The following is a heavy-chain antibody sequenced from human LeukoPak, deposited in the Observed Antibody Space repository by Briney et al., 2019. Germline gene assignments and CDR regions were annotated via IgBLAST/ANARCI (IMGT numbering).Heavy chain of an antibody. CDR2: INHSGST. CDR1: GGSFSGYY. V-gene: IGHV4-34*01. J-gene: IGHJ4*02. CDR3: ARGGPYYFDY. Sequence: SETLSLTCAVYGGSFSGYYWSWIRQPPGKGLEWIGEINHSGSTNYNPSLKSRVTISVDTSKNQFSLKPSSVTAADTAVYYCARGGPYYFDYWGQGTLVTVSS.